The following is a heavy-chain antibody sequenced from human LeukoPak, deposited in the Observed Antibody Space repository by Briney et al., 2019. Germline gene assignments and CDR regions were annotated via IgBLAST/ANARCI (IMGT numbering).Heavy chain of an antibody. CDR1: GFTFSSYG. V-gene: IGHV3-21*01. Sequence: GGSLRLSCAASGFTFSSYGMTWVRQAPGKGLEWVSSISSSSSYIYYADSVKGRFTISRDNAKNSLYLQMNSLRAEDTAVYYCARGGCSGGSCYSSNYYFDYWGQGTLVTVSS. D-gene: IGHD2-15*01. CDR2: ISSSSSYI. CDR3: ARGGCSGGSCYSSNYYFDY. J-gene: IGHJ4*02.